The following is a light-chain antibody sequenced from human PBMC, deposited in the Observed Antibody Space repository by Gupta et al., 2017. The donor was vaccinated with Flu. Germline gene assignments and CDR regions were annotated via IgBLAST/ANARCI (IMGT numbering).Light chain of an antibody. V-gene: IGLV2-14*02. J-gene: IGLJ3*02. Sequence: SIAISCTGTISDVGSYKFVSWYHQHPGKVPRLIIYEVSGRPSGVSDRFSGSKSGNTASLTISGLQADDEAVYYCSSFTSRSTLLFGGGTKLTVL. CDR2: EVS. CDR3: SSFTSRSTLL. CDR1: ISDVGSYKF.